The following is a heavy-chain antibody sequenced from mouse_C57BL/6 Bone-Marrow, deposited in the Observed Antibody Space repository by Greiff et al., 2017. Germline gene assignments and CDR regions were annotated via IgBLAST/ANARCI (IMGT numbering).Heavy chain of an antibody. D-gene: IGHD1-1*01. V-gene: IGHV5-4*01. Sequence: EVKVVESGGGLVKPGGSLKLSCAASGFTFSSYAMSWVRQTPEKRLEWVATISDGGSYTYYPDNVKGRLTISRDNAKNNLYLQMSHLKSEDTAMYYCAREGLLRAMDYWGQGTSVTVSS. CDR1: GFTFSSYA. J-gene: IGHJ4*01. CDR3: AREGLLRAMDY. CDR2: ISDGGSYT.